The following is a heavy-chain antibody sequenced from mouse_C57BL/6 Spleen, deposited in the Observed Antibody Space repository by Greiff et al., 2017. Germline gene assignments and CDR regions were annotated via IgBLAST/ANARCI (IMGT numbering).Heavy chain of an antibody. D-gene: IGHD2-2*01. CDR2: IYPGSGST. CDR3: ARRGLRRAWFAY. CDR1: GYTFTSYW. J-gene: IGHJ3*01. V-gene: IGHV1-55*01. Sequence: QVQLQQPGAELVKPGASVKMSCKASGYTFTSYWITWVKQRPGQGLEWIGDIYPGSGSTNYNEKFKSKATLTVDTSSSTAYMQLSSLTSEDSAVDYCARRGLRRAWFAYWGQGTLVTVSA.